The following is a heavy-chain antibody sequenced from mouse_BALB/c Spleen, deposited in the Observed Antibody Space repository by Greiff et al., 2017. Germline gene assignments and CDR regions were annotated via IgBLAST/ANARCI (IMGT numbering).Heavy chain of an antibody. CDR1: GFNIKDTY. CDR3: ALLLY. V-gene: IGHV14-3*02. D-gene: IGHD1-1*01. CDR2: IDPANGNT. Sequence: EVKLVESGAELVKPGASVKLSCTASGFNIKDTYMHWVKQRPEQGLEWIGRIDPANGNTRYDPKFQGKATITADTSSNTAYLQLSSLTSEDTAVYYCALLLYWGQGTTLTVSS. J-gene: IGHJ2*01.